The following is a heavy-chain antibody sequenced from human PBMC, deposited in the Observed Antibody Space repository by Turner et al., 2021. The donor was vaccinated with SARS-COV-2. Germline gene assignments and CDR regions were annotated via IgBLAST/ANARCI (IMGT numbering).Heavy chain of an antibody. CDR2: IYSGSSK. Sequence: EVQLVESGGGLIQPGGSLRRFCAASGFTVSSNYMSWVRQATGKGLEWVSVIYSGSSKYSADSVKGRFTISRDNSKNTLYLQMRAEDTAVYYCARGYSSGWYQRGAFDIWGQGTMVTVSS. V-gene: IGHV3-53*01. CDR3: ARGYSSGWYQRGAFDI. J-gene: IGHJ3*02. D-gene: IGHD6-19*01. CDR1: GFTVSSNY.